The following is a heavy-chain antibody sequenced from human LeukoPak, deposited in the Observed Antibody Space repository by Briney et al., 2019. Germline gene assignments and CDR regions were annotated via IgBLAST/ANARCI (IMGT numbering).Heavy chain of an antibody. J-gene: IGHJ4*02. CDR2: ISKDGNTR. Sequence: AGGSLRLSCAASGFTFSDYYMSWIRQAPGKGLEWVSYISKDGNTRNDADSVKGRFTISRDNAKNSLYLQMNSLRAEDTAVYYCARVMRSGSPFDYWGQGTLVTVSS. D-gene: IGHD1-26*01. V-gene: IGHV3-11*01. CDR1: GFTFSDYY. CDR3: ARVMRSGSPFDY.